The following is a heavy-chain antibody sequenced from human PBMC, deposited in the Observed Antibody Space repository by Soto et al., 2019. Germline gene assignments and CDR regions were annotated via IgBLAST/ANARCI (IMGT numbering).Heavy chain of an antibody. CDR1: GYTFTSYG. D-gene: IGHD3-3*01. CDR3: ARDPNNYDFWSGYYVGGSYGMDV. Sequence: GXSVKVSCKASGYTFTSYGIRLVRQAPGQGLEWVGWISAYNGNTNYSQKLQGRVTMTTDTSTSTAYMELRSLRSDDTAVYYCARDPNNYDFWSGYYVGGSYGMDVWGQGTTVTVSS. CDR2: ISAYNGNT. V-gene: IGHV1-18*04. J-gene: IGHJ6*02.